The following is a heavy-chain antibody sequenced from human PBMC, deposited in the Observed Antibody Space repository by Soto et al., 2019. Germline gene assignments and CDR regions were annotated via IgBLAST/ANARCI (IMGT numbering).Heavy chain of an antibody. CDR2: INAGNGNT. CDR1: GYMFTCCA. V-gene: IGHV1-3*01. D-gene: IGHD4-17*01. J-gene: IGHJ4*02. Sequence: QVQLVQSGAEVKKPGASVKVSCKASGYMFTCCAMHWVRQAPGQRLEWMGWINAGNGNTKYSQKFQGRVTITRDTSASTAYMELSSLRSEDTAVYYCARTNGDNGFDYWGQGTLVTVSS. CDR3: ARTNGDNGFDY.